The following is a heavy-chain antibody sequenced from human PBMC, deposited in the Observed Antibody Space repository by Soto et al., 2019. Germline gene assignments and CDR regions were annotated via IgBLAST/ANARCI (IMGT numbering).Heavy chain of an antibody. CDR1: GFTFSSYA. CDR2: ISGSGGST. Sequence: LRLSCAASGFTFSSYAMSWVRQAPGKGLEWVSAISGSGGSTYYADSVKGRFTISRDNSKNTLYLQMNSLRAEDTAVYYCAKTGSRVVVPAAAFDYWGQGTLVTVSS. J-gene: IGHJ4*02. V-gene: IGHV3-23*01. CDR3: AKTGSRVVVPAAAFDY. D-gene: IGHD2-2*01.